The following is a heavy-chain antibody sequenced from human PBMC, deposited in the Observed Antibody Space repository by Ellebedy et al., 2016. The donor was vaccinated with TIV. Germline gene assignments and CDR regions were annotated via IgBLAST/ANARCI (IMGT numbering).Heavy chain of an antibody. CDR1: GFTLSGYW. Sequence: GESLKISCVASGFTLSGYWMHWVRQVPGKGLVWLARINTDGSSTSYADSVEGRFTISRDNAKNTLYLEMSGLRSDDTAVYYCARESVRYFDWDYWGQGTLVAV. CDR2: INTDGSST. D-gene: IGHD3-9*01. CDR3: ARESVRYFDWDY. V-gene: IGHV3-74*01. J-gene: IGHJ4*02.